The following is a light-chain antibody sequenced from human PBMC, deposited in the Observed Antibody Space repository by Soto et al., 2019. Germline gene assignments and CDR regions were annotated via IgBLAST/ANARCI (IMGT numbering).Light chain of an antibody. V-gene: IGLV3-21*04. CDR2: YDS. CDR1: TIGSKS. Sequence: SYELTQPPSVSVAPGKTARIPCGGNTIGSKSVHWCQQKPGQAPVLVIYYDSDRPSGIPERFSGSNSGNTATLTISRVEAGDEADYYCQVWDSSSDHDVFGTGTKLTVL. CDR3: QVWDSSSDHDV. J-gene: IGLJ1*01.